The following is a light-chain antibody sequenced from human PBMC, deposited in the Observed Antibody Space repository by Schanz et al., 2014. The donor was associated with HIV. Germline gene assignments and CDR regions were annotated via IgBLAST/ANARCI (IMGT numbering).Light chain of an antibody. CDR2: EAD. CDR1: NSDIGSYNL. V-gene: IGLV2-23*01. Sequence: QSVLTQPASVSGSPGQSVTISCSGTNSDIGSYNLVSWYQYHPGKAPKLMIYEADKRPSGVSPRFSGSRSGNTASLTISGLQADDEAHYYCNSYTSTATVIFGVGTKLTVL. J-gene: IGLJ2*01. CDR3: NSYTSTATVI.